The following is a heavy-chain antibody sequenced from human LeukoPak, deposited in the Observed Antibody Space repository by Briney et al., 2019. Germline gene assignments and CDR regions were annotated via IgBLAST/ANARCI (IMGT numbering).Heavy chain of an antibody. CDR1: GGSISSGSYY. V-gene: IGHV4-61*02. J-gene: IGHJ4*02. D-gene: IGHD6-19*01. CDR2: IYASGST. Sequence: PSETLSLTCTVSGGSISSGSYYWSWIRQPAGKGLEWIGRIYASGSTNYNPSLKSRVTISIDTSKNQFSLKLSSVTAADTAVYYCARHGGQWLVQFDYWGQGTLVTVSS. CDR3: ARHGGQWLVQFDY.